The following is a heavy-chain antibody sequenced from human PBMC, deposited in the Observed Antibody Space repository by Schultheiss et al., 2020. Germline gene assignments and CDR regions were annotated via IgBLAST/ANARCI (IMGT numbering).Heavy chain of an antibody. V-gene: IGHV3-20*04. CDR3: ARSNAGLDYNGMDV. CDR1: GFPFSAFA. J-gene: IGHJ6*02. CDR2: INWNGGCT. D-gene: IGHD2-8*01. Sequence: GESLKISCEASGFPFSAFALTWVRQAPGKGLEWVSGINWNGGCTGYADSVKGRFTISRDNSKNTLYLQVESLRAEDTAVYYCARSNAGLDYNGMDVWGQGTTVTVSS.